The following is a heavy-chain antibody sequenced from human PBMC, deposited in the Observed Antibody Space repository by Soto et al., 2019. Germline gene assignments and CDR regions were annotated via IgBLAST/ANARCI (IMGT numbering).Heavy chain of an antibody. CDR1: GGSISSYY. CDR3: ARGGWKLFDY. D-gene: IGHD6-19*01. J-gene: IGHJ4*02. V-gene: IGHV4-59*01. Sequence: ESGPGLVKPSETLSLTCTVSGGSISSYYWSWIRQPPGKGLEWIGYFYYSGSTNYNPSLKGRVTISVDTSKNQFSLKLSSVTAADTAVYYCARGGWKLFDYWGQGTLVTVSS. CDR2: FYYSGST.